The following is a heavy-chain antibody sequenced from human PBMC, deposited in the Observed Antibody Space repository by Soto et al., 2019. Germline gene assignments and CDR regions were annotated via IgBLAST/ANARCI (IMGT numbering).Heavy chain of an antibody. CDR1: SGSISRYY. CDR2: IYYSGST. CDR3: ARQAEAAAGGFVDY. Sequence: SETLSLTCTVSSGSISRYYWSWIRQPPGKGLEWIGYIYYSGSTNYNPSLKSRVTISVDTSKNQFSLKLSSVTAADTAVYYCARQAEAAAGGFVDYWGQGTLVTVSS. J-gene: IGHJ4*02. D-gene: IGHD6-13*01. V-gene: IGHV4-59*08.